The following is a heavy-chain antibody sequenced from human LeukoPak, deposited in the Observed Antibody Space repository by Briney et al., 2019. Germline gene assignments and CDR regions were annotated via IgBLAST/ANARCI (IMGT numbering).Heavy chain of an antibody. CDR3: GRVSVVVPGANEY. CDR1: GFTFSDHY. V-gene: IGHV3-72*01. J-gene: IGHJ4*02. CDR2: SRNKANSYRT. D-gene: IGHD2-2*01. Sequence: GGSLRLSCVASGFTFSDHYMDWVRQAPGKGLEWVGRSRNKANSYRTEYAASVKGRFTVSRDASKNSLYLQMNSLRTEDTAVYYCGRVSVVVPGANEYGGRRTLVSVSS.